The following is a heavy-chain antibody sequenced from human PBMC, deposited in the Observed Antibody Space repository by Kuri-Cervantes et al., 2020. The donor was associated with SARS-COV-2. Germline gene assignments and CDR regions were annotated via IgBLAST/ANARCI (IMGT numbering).Heavy chain of an antibody. Sequence: ETLSLTCAASGFTFSSNARSWVRQAPGKGLEWVSGLSGSGVSTSYAGSVRGRFTIPRDNAKNSLYLHRDSLRAEDSAVYSCARGGLCSGGSCYHYSYAMDIWGKGTTVTVSS. CDR3: ARGGLCSGGSCYHYSYAMDI. D-gene: IGHD2-15*01. V-gene: IGHV3-23*01. CDR2: LSGSGVST. J-gene: IGHJ6*04. CDR1: GFTFSSNA.